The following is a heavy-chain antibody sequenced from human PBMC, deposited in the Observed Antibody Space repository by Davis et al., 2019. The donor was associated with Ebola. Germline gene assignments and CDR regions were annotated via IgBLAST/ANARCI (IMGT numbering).Heavy chain of an antibody. V-gene: IGHV5-51*01. CDR1: GHSFSNHW. Sequence: TVSCTSSGHSFSNHWIGWVRQMPGKGLEWMGLTFPGDSDTRYSPSFQGQVTISADKSISTAYLQWSRLKASDTAMYYCARSSAGTTENWFDPWDQGTLVTVSS. J-gene: IGHJ5*02. CDR3: ARSSAGTTENWFDP. D-gene: IGHD1-7*01. CDR2: TFPGDSDT.